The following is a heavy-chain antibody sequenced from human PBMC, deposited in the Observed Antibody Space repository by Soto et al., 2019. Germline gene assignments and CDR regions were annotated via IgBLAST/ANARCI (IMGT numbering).Heavy chain of an antibody. Sequence: QVQLVQSGAEVKKPGSSVKVSCKASGGTFSSYAINSVRQAPGQGLEWMGGIIPIFGTADYAQKFQGRVTITADESTTTAYMQLSSLRSEDTAVYYCASVAAKYYYYGMDVWGQGTTVTVSS. CDR3: ASVAAKYYYYGMDV. CDR2: IIPIFGTA. CDR1: GGTFSSYA. D-gene: IGHD1-26*01. V-gene: IGHV1-69*12. J-gene: IGHJ6*02.